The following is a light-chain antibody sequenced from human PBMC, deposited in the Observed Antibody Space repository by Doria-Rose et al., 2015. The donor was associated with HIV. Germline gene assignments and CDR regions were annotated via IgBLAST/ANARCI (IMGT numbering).Light chain of an antibody. Sequence: EIVLTQSPGTLSLSPGERATLSCRASQSLSSTYLAWYQQKPGQAPSLLIYDGSTRATGIPDRFSARGSGTDFTLTINRLEPEDFALYYCHQYGTSWTFGQGTKVEI. V-gene: IGKV3-20*01. CDR2: DGS. CDR3: HQYGTSWT. J-gene: IGKJ1*01. CDR1: QSLSSTY.